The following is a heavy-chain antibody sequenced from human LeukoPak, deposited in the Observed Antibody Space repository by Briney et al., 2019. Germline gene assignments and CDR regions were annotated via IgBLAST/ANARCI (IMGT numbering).Heavy chain of an antibody. J-gene: IGHJ4*02. CDR1: GFTFSSYG. Sequence: AGGSLRLSCAASGFTFSSYGMHWVRQAPGKGLEWVAVIWFDGSFKHYVDSVKGRFTISRDNSKSTLYLQMSSLRAEDTAVYYCTRDYPGILEEPALGAFDSWGQGTLVTVSS. CDR3: TRDYPGILEEPALGAFDS. D-gene: IGHD2-2*01. CDR2: IWFDGSFK. V-gene: IGHV3-33*01.